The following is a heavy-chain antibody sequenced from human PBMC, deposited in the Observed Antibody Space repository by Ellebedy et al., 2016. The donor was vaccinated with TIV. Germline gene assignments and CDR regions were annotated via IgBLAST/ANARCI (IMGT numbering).Heavy chain of an antibody. CDR3: STSLGGILTGYSHGSFDY. D-gene: IGHD3-9*01. Sequence: MPSETLSLTCTVSGVTISSYYWSWIRQPPGKGLEWFGFIYYSGSTNYNPSLKSRVTTSVDTSKNQFSLKQSNVIAAEKDVYYCSTSLGGILTGYSHGSFDYWGQGTLVTVSS. J-gene: IGHJ4*02. CDR2: IYYSGST. CDR1: GVTISSYY. V-gene: IGHV4-59*08.